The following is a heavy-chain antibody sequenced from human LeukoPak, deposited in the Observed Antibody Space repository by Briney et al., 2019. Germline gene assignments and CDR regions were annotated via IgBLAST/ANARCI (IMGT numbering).Heavy chain of an antibody. CDR1: GFTFSSYW. CDR2: IKQDGSEK. V-gene: IGHV3-7*01. Sequence: GGSLRLSCAASGFTFSSYWMSWVRQAPGKGLEWVANIKQDGSEKYYVDSVKGRFTISRDNAKNSLYLQMSSLRAEDTAVYYCAREGMVRGLGYYGMDVWGQGTTVTVSS. D-gene: IGHD3-10*01. CDR3: AREGMVRGLGYYGMDV. J-gene: IGHJ6*02.